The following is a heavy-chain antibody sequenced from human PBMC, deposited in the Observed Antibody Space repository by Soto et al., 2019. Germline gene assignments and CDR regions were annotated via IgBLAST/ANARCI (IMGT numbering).Heavy chain of an antibody. D-gene: IGHD2-15*01. CDR1: GFTFSSYA. CDR2: ISDSGGST. CDR3: ARDRGSGGSYNWFDP. Sequence: GVLRLSCAASGFTFSSYAMSWVRQAPGKGLEWVSAISDSGGSTYYADSVKGRFTISRDNSKNTLYLQMNSLRAEDTAAYYCARDRGSGGSYNWFDPWGQGTLVTVSS. J-gene: IGHJ5*02. V-gene: IGHV3-23*01.